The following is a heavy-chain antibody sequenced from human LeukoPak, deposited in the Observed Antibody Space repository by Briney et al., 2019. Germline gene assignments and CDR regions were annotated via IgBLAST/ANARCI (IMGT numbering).Heavy chain of an antibody. CDR3: AREIFWSGYYSNLHFDY. CDR1: GFTFSSYA. D-gene: IGHD3-3*01. Sequence: AGGSLRLSCAASGFTFSSYAMSWVRQAPGKGLEWVSSISSSSSYIYYADSVKGRFTISRDNAKNSLYLQMNSLRAEDTAVYYCAREIFWSGYYSNLHFDYWGQGTLVTVSS. CDR2: ISSSSSYI. J-gene: IGHJ4*02. V-gene: IGHV3-21*01.